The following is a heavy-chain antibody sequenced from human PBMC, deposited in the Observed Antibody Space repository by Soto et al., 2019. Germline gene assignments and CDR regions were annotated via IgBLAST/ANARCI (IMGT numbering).Heavy chain of an antibody. V-gene: IGHV5-51*01. CDR3: ARTAAAGKYYYGADV. D-gene: IGHD6-13*01. CDR1: GYSFTSCW. CDR2: IYPGDSDT. J-gene: IGHJ6*02. Sequence: PGESLKISCKGSGYSFTSCWIGWVRQMPGKGLEWMGIIYPGDSDTRYSPSFQGQVTISADKSISTAYLQWSSLKASDTAIYYCARTAAAGKYYYGADVWGQGTTVTVSS.